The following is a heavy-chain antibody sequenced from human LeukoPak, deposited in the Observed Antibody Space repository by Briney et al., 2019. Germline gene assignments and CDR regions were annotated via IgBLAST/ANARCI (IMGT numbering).Heavy chain of an antibody. D-gene: IGHD3-22*01. CDR2: IGTAGDT. Sequence: GGSLRLSCAASGFTFSSYDMHWVRQATGKGLEWVSAIGTAGDTYYPGSVKGRFTISRENAKNSLYLQMNSLRSEDTAVYYCARGSGPGLGEGWFLWGQGTLVTVSS. CDR3: ARGSGPGLGEGWFL. J-gene: IGHJ4*02. CDR1: GFTFSSYD. V-gene: IGHV3-13*01.